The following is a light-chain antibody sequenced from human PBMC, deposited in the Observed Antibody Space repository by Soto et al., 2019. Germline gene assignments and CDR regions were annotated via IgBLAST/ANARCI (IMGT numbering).Light chain of an antibody. CDR2: AAS. CDR3: QKCTGPPPFT. J-gene: IGKJ3*01. CDR1: HDITNY. Sequence: DIQMTQSPSSLSASVGDRVTITCRASHDITNYLAWYQQKPGKVPKLLIYAASTLQSGVPSRFSGSGSGTDFTLTISSLQPEDPATYFRQKCTGPPPFTLGPGTTVDIK. V-gene: IGKV1-27*01.